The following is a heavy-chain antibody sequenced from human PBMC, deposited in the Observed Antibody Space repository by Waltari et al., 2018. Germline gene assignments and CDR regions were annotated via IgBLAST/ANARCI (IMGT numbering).Heavy chain of an antibody. D-gene: IGHD1-26*01. V-gene: IGHV3-48*03. J-gene: IGHJ4*02. CDR2: SGSCAAII. CDR3: ARGEGGANEY. Sequence: EVQLVESGGGLVQPGGSLRLFCAASGFTLRNYEMNWVSQAAGKGLEWVEDSGSCAAIIYYADAVKGRFTISRDNAKNSVYLQMSSLRAEDTAIYYCARGEGGANEYWGQGTLVTVSA. CDR1: GFTLRNYE.